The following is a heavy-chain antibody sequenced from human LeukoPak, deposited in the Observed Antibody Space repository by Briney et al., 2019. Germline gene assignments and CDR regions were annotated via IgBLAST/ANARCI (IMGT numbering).Heavy chain of an antibody. V-gene: IGHV4-59*01. J-gene: IGHJ6*02. CDR1: GGSISSYH. CDR3: AGESRHYYGMDV. CDR2: SHYSGST. Sequence: ASETLSLTCTVSGGSISSYHWSWIRQPPGKVMEYIGESHYSGSTKYNPSLQSRVTISVDTSRNQFSLKLSSVTAADTAVYYCAGESRHYYGMDVWGQGTTVTVSS.